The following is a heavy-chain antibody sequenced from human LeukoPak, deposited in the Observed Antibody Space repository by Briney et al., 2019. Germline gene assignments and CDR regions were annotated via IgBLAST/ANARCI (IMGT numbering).Heavy chain of an antibody. V-gene: IGHV3-23*01. CDR1: GFIFNTGA. Sequence: GGSLRLSCAASGFIFNTGAMTWVRQAPGKGLEWFSTITGSDDSSFYANSVKGRFTISRDTSKNTVFLHMTSLRAEDTAVYYCTKFDNWGQGVLVIVSS. J-gene: IGHJ4*02. CDR3: TKFDN. CDR2: ITGSDDSS.